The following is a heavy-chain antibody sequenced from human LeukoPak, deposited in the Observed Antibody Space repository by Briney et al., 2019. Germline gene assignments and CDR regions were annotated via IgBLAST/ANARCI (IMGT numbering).Heavy chain of an antibody. D-gene: IGHD5-18*01. CDR3: ASLLWLDY. J-gene: IGHJ4*02. CDR1: GFTFSIYW. V-gene: IGHV3-7*01. CDR2: IKQDGSEK. Sequence: GGSLRLSCAASGFTFSIYWMRWGRQAPGNGLECVANIKQDGSEKYYGDSVKGRFTISRDNAKNSPYLQMNSLRAEDTAVYNCASLLWLDYWGQGTLVTVSS.